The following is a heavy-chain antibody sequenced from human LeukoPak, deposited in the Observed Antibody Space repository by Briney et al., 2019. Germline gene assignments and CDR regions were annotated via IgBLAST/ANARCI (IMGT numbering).Heavy chain of an antibody. D-gene: IGHD3-10*01. J-gene: IGHJ4*02. Sequence: PGGSLRLSCATSGFTFTNFAMSWVRQAPGKELEWLSTITAINPYYTDSVKGRFTISRDNAKNTLYLQMNSLRAEDTAVYYCARDSGSGSYSGYWGLGTVVTVSS. CDR3: ARDSGSGSYSGY. CDR2: ITAINP. V-gene: IGHV3-23*01. CDR1: GFTFTNFA.